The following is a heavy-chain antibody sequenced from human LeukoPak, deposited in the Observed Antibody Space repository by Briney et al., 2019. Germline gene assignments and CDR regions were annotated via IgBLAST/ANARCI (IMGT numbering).Heavy chain of an antibody. Sequence: PSETLSLTCTVSGGXISSGGYYWSWIRQHPGKGLEWIGYIYDSGSTYYNPSLKSRVTISVDTSKNQFSLKLSSVTAADTAVYYCARGRSSDYWGQGTLVTVSS. V-gene: IGHV4-31*03. CDR1: GGXISSGGYY. J-gene: IGHJ4*02. D-gene: IGHD6-6*01. CDR2: IYDSGST. CDR3: ARGRSSDY.